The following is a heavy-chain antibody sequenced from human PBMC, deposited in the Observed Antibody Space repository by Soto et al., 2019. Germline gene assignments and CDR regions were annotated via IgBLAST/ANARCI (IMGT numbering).Heavy chain of an antibody. D-gene: IGHD3-22*01. J-gene: IGHJ4*02. CDR1: GGSISSGDYY. CDR3: VRGAPTYYYDSSGYYYFDY. Sequence: PSETLSLTCTVSGGSISSGDYYWSWIRQPPGKGLEWIGYIYYSGSTYYNPSLKSRVTISVDTSKNQFSLKLSSVTAADTAVYYCVRGAPTYYYDSSGYYYFDYWGQGTLVTVSS. CDR2: IYYSGST. V-gene: IGHV4-30-4*01.